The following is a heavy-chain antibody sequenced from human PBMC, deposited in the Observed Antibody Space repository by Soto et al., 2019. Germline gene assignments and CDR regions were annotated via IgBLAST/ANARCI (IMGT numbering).Heavy chain of an antibody. D-gene: IGHD3-16*01. Sequence: SGPTWEPTQTLTLTCSFSGFSLSARGVGVGWIRQPPGKALEWLALIYWNDDKRYSPSLKSRLTVTGDTSKNQVVLTMTDMDPVDTATYYCTHSPWGAAPDYWGQGAPVTVSS. CDR1: GFSLSARGVG. CDR2: IYWNDDK. V-gene: IGHV2-5*01. J-gene: IGHJ4*02. CDR3: THSPWGAAPDY.